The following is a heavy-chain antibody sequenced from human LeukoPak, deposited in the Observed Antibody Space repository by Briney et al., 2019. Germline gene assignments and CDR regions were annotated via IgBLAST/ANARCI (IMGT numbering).Heavy chain of an antibody. Sequence: PSETLSLTCAGYGGSFSGYYWSWIRQPPGKVLEWIEEINHSGSTNYNPSLKSRVTISVDTSKNQCSLKLSSVTAAVTAVYYCARLRGPIVGVTLGAFAIWGQRTMVTVFS. J-gene: IGHJ3*02. D-gene: IGHD1-26*01. CDR3: ARLRGPIVGVTLGAFAI. V-gene: IGHV4-34*01. CDR1: GGSFSGYY. CDR2: INHSGST.